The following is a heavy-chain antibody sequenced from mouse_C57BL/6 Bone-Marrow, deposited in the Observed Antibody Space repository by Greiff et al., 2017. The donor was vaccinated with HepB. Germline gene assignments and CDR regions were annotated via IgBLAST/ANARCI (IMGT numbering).Heavy chain of an antibody. CDR2: ISDGGSYT. J-gene: IGHJ4*01. CDR1: GFTFSSYA. Sequence: DVKLVESGGGLVKPGGSLKLSCAASGFTFSSYAMSWVRQTPEKRLEWVATISDGGSYTYYPDNVKGRFTISRDNAKNNLYLQMSQLKSEDTAMYYCARDPPEGAMDYWGQGTSVTVSS. CDR3: ARDPPEGAMDY. V-gene: IGHV5-4*01.